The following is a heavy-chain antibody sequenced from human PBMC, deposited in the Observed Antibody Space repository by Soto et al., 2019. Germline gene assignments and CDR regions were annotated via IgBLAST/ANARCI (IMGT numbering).Heavy chain of an antibody. V-gene: IGHV4-31*03. CDR2: IYYSGST. D-gene: IGHD4-17*01. Sequence: QVQLQESSPGLVKPSQTLSLTCTVSGGSISSGGYYWSWIRQHPGKGLEWIGYIYYSGSTYYNPSLKSRVTISVDTSKNQFSLKLSSVTAADTAVYYCARGEYGDDSDAFDISGQGTMVTVSS. CDR1: GGSISSGGYY. J-gene: IGHJ3*02. CDR3: ARGEYGDDSDAFDI.